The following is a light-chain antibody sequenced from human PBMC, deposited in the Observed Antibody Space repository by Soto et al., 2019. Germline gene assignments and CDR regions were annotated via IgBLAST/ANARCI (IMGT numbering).Light chain of an antibody. Sequence: IQLTLSPSSLSASVGDRVTITCRASQGISSYLAWYQQKPGKAPKLLIYSASSLQSGVPSRFSGSGSGTGFTLTISNLQPEDFATYYCQQLTSFPFTFGGGTKVDIK. V-gene: IGKV1-9*01. J-gene: IGKJ4*01. CDR2: SAS. CDR3: QQLTSFPFT. CDR1: QGISSY.